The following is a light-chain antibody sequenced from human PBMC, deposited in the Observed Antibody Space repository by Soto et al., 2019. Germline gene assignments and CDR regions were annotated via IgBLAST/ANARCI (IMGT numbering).Light chain of an antibody. CDR2: EVS. Sequence: QPASVSGSPGQSITISCTGASSDVGRYNYVSWYQLHPGKAPKLIIYEVSNRPSGVSNRFSGSKSGNTASLTISGLRAEDEADYYCNSYTSSTAYVFGTGTKVTVL. J-gene: IGLJ1*01. CDR3: NSYTSSTAYV. V-gene: IGLV2-14*01. CDR1: SSDVGRYNY.